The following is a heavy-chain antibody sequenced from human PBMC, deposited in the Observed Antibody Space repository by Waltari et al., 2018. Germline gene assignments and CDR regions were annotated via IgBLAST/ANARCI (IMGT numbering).Heavy chain of an antibody. CDR2: IRYDGSNK. CDR3: AKDGGCSSTSCYENWFDP. CDR1: GFTFSSYG. Sequence: QVQLVESGGGVVQPGGSLRLSCAASGFTFSSYGMHWVRQAPGKGLEWVAFIRYDGSNKYYAESVKGGFTISRDNSKNTLYLQMNSLRAEDTAVYYCAKDGGCSSTSCYENWFDPWGQGTLVTVSS. D-gene: IGHD2-2*01. V-gene: IGHV3-30*02. J-gene: IGHJ5*02.